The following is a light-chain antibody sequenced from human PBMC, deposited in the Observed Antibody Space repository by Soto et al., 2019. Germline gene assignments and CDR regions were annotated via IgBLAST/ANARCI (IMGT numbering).Light chain of an antibody. CDR3: QQRSKWL. J-gene: IGKJ4*01. Sequence: EKVLTQSPATLSMNPGETATLSCWASQSISTSLVWYQQKPGQAPRLLIYDASNRATGIPARFSGSGSGTDFTLTISSLEPEDFAVYYCQQRSKWLFGGGTKVDIK. CDR2: DAS. CDR1: QSISTS. V-gene: IGKV3-11*01.